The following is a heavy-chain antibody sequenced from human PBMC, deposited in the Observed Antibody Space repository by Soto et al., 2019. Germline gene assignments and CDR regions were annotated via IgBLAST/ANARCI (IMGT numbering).Heavy chain of an antibody. D-gene: IGHD2-15*01. CDR3: TRPRYCSGGSCLLGMDV. CDR2: IRSKANSYAT. Sequence: RRLSCAASGFTFSGSAMHWVRQASGKGLEWVGRIRSKANSYATAYAASVKGRFTISRDDSKNTAYLQMNSLKTEDTAVYYCTRPRYCSGGSCLLGMDVWGQGTTVTVSS. V-gene: IGHV3-73*01. CDR1: GFTFSGSA. J-gene: IGHJ6*02.